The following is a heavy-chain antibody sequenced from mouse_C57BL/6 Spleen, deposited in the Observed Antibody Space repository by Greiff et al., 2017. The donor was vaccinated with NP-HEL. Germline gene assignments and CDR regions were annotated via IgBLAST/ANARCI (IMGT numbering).Heavy chain of an antibody. V-gene: IGHV1-4*01. J-gene: IGHJ4*01. Sequence: VQLQQSGAELARPGASVKMSCKASGYTFTSYTMHWVKQRPGQGLEWIGYINPSSGYTKYNQKFKDKATLTADKSSSTAYMQLSSLTSEDSAVYYCARSRGSTVVAKGYAMDYWGQGTSVTVSS. CDR2: INPSSGYT. CDR3: ARSRGSTVVAKGYAMDY. CDR1: GYTFTSYT. D-gene: IGHD1-1*01.